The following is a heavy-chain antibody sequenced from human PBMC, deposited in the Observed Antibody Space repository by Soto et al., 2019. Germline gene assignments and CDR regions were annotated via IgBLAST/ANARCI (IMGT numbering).Heavy chain of an antibody. J-gene: IGHJ4*02. V-gene: IGHV3-30*18. CDR3: AKGYSGYDFSY. CDR2: ISFDGINK. Sequence: GGSLRLSCAASGFTFSSYGMHWVRQAPGKGLEWVAVISFDGINKYYADSVKGRFTISRDNSKNTLYLQMNSLRAEDTAVYYCAKGYSGYDFSYWGQGTLVTVSS. CDR1: GFTFSSYG. D-gene: IGHD5-12*01.